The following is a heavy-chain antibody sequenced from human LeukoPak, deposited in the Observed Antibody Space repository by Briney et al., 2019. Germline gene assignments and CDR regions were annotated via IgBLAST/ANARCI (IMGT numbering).Heavy chain of an antibody. CDR1: GFTFSSYA. Sequence: PGGSLRLSCAASGFTFSSYAMSWVRQAPGKGLEWVSDITGSGALSYYADSVKGRFTISRDNSKNTLYLQMNSLRAEDTAVYYCAKEGGYCSSAIGGAFDIWGQGTRVTVSS. D-gene: IGHD2-2*01. J-gene: IGHJ3*02. CDR2: ITGSGALS. CDR3: AKEGGYCSSAIGGAFDI. V-gene: IGHV3-23*01.